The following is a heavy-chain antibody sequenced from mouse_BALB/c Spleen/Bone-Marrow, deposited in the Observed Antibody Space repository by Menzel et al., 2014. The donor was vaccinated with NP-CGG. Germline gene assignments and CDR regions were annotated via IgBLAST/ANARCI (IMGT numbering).Heavy chain of an antibody. Sequence: EVQLVESGGGLVQPGGSMKLSCVASGFTFSNYWMNWVRQSPEKGLEWVAEIRLKSNNYATHYAESVKGRFTISRDDFKSSVYLQMNNLRAEDTGIYYCTRRGRGCAMDYWGQGTSVTVSS. J-gene: IGHJ4*01. CDR1: GFTFSNYW. V-gene: IGHV6-6*02. CDR3: TRRGRGCAMDY. CDR2: IRLKSNNYAT.